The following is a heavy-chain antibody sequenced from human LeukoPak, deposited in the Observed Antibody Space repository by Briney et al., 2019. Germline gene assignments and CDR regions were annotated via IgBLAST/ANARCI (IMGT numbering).Heavy chain of an antibody. V-gene: IGHV3-30*02. CDR2: IRYDGSNK. CDR3: ATSFGPVIAAAGTGAD. J-gene: IGHJ4*02. CDR1: GFTFSSYA. D-gene: IGHD6-13*01. Sequence: GGSLRLSCAASGFTFSSYAMHWVRQAPGKGLEWVAFIRYDGSNKYYADSVKGRFTISRDNSKNTLYLQMNSLRAEDTAVYYCATSFGPVIAAAGTGADWGQGTLVTVSS.